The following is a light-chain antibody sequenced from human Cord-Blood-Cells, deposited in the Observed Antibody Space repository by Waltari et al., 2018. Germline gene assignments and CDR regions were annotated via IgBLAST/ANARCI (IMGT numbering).Light chain of an antibody. CDR1: SSDVGGYNY. CDR2: DVS. Sequence: QSALTQPASVSGSPGQSITISCTGTSSDVGGYNYVSCYQQHPGKAPKLMIYDVSKRPSGVSNRFSGSKSGNTASLTISGLQAEDEADYYCSSYTSSGTYVFGTGTKVTVL. CDR3: SSYTSSGTYV. V-gene: IGLV2-14*01. J-gene: IGLJ1*01.